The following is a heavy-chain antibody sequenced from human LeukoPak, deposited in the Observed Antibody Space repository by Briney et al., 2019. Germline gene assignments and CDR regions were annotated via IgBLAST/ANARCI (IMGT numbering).Heavy chain of an antibody. CDR2: IYPSGGGT. D-gene: IGHD6-13*01. Sequence: ASVKVSCEASGYTFTSYNMHWVRQAPGQGLEWMGIIYPSGGGTSCAQQFQGRVTMTRDTSTSTVFMELSSLRSEDTAVYYCARDREGSWSTDYWGQGTLVTVSS. CDR1: GYTFTSYN. CDR3: ARDREGSWSTDY. V-gene: IGHV1-46*01. J-gene: IGHJ4*02.